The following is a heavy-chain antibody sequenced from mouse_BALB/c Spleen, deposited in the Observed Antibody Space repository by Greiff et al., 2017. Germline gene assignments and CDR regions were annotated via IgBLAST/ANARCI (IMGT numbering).Heavy chain of an antibody. CDR1: GYTFTSYW. D-gene: IGHD2-14*01. J-gene: IGHJ2*01. Sequence: QVQLKESGAELAKPGASVKMSCKASGYTFTSYWMHWVKQRPGQGLEWIGYINPSTGYTEYNQKFKDKATLTADKSSSTAYMQLSSLTSEDSAVYYCARDYRYAFDYWGQGTTLTVSS. V-gene: IGHV1-7*01. CDR2: INPSTGYT. CDR3: ARDYRYAFDY.